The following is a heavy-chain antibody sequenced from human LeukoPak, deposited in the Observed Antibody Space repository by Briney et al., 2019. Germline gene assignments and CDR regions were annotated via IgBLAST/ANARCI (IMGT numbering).Heavy chain of an antibody. D-gene: IGHD3-3*01. CDR3: ARESILDYDFWSGPHAFDI. Sequence: PSETLSLTCTVSGGSISSYYWSWIRQPAAKGLEWIGRIYTSGSTNYNPSLKSRVTISVDKSKNPFSLKLSSVTAADTAVYYCARESILDYDFWSGPHAFDIWGQGTMVTVSS. CDR1: GGSISSYY. CDR2: IYTSGST. V-gene: IGHV4-4*07. J-gene: IGHJ3*02.